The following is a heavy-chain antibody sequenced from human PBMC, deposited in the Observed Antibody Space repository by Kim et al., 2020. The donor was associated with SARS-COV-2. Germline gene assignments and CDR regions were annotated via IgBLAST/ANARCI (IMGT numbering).Heavy chain of an antibody. D-gene: IGHD5-12*01. V-gene: IGHV3-7*03. J-gene: IGHJ4*02. CDR2: EK. Sequence: EKYYVDSVKGRFTISRDNAKNSLYLQMNSLRAEDTAVYYCRRDSTMGDYWGQGTLVTVSS. CDR3: RRDSTMGDY.